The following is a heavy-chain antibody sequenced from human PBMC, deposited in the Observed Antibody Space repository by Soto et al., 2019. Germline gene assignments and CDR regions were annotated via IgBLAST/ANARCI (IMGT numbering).Heavy chain of an antibody. V-gene: IGHV2-5*02. CDR3: AHSLIGYYYDSSGSNWFDP. CDR2: IYWDDDK. Sequence: QITLKESGPTLVKPTQTLTLTCTFSGFSLSTSGVGVGWIRQPPGKALEWLALIYWDDDKRYSPSLKSRLTITKDTSKNQVVLTMTNMDPVDTATYYCAHSLIGYYYDSSGSNWFDPWGQGTLLTVSS. CDR1: GFSLSTSGVG. J-gene: IGHJ5*02. D-gene: IGHD3-22*01.